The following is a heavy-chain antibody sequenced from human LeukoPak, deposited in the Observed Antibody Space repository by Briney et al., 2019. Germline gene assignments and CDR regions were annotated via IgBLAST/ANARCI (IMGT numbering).Heavy chain of an antibody. Sequence: SETLSLTCTVSGGSISSSSYYWGWIRQPPGKGLEWIGSMYYSGSTYYNPSLKSRITISVDTSKNQFSLKLSSVTAADTAVYYCARDNWNYGSSMDVWGQGTTVTVSS. CDR3: ARDNWNYGSSMDV. CDR1: GGSISSSSYY. CDR2: MYYSGST. V-gene: IGHV4-39*07. D-gene: IGHD1-7*01. J-gene: IGHJ6*02.